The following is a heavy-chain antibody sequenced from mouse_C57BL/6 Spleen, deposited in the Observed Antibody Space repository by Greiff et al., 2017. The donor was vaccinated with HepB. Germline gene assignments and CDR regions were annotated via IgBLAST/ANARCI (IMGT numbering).Heavy chain of an antibody. V-gene: IGHV1-50*01. Sequence: QVQLQQSGAELVKPGASVKLSCKASGYTFTSYWMQWVKQRPGQGLEWIGEIDPSDSYTNYNQKFKGKATLTVDTSSSTAYMQLSSLTSEDSAVYYCARRATRDAMDYWGQGTSVTVSS. CDR2: IDPSDSYT. D-gene: IGHD3-1*01. CDR1: GYTFTSYW. J-gene: IGHJ4*01. CDR3: ARRATRDAMDY.